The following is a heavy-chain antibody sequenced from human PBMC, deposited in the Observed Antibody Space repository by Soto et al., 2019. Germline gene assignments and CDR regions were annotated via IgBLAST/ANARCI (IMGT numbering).Heavy chain of an antibody. V-gene: IGHV3-33*01. Sequence: GGSLRLSCAASGFTFSSYGMHWVRQAPGKGLEWVAVIWYDGSNKYYADSVKGRFTISRDNSKNTLYLQMNSLRAEDTAVYYCARAMFGNFDPSADYMDVWGKGTTVTVSS. CDR1: GFTFSSYG. CDR2: IWYDGSNK. J-gene: IGHJ6*03. D-gene: IGHD3-10*02. CDR3: ARAMFGNFDPSADYMDV.